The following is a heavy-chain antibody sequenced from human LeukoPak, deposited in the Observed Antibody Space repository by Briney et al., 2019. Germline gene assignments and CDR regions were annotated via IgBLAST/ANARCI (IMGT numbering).Heavy chain of an antibody. V-gene: IGHV1-69*13. CDR3: AFGCSGGSCPLDYYYGMDV. CDR1: GGTFSSYA. CDR2: IIPIFGTA. J-gene: IGHJ6*02. Sequence: SVKVTCKASGGTFSSYAISWVRQAPAQGLEWMGGIIPIFGTANYAQKFQGRVTITADESTSTAYMELSSLRSEDTAVDYCAFGCSGGSCPLDYYYGMDVWGQGTTVTVSS. D-gene: IGHD2-15*01.